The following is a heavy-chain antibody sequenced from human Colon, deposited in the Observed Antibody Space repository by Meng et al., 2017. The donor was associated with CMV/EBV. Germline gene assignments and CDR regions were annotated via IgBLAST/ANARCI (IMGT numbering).Heavy chain of an antibody. V-gene: IGHV3-23*01. CDR1: GFSFSDLA. CDR3: TKGRQYSDFWSGQEY. J-gene: IGHJ4*02. CDR2: LSGSGANT. Sequence: PGFSFSDLAMSWIRQAPGKGLEWVSSLSGSGANTFYADSVKGRFTISRENSKNTLYLQMHNLRAEDTAIYYCTKGRQYSDFWSGQEYWGQGTLVTVSS. D-gene: IGHD3-3*01.